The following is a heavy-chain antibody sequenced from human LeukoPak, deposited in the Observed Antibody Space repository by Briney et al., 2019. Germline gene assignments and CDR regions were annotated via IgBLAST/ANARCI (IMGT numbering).Heavy chain of an antibody. Sequence: GGSLRLSCVASGFSFSSYEMNWVRQAPGKGLEWSSYISSSGSTMKYADSVKGRFTISRDNAKNSLYLQMNSLRAEDTAVYYCAKDRVARGVAGDGFDIWGQGTMVTVSS. CDR3: AKDRVARGVAGDGFDI. CDR2: ISSSGSTM. J-gene: IGHJ3*02. D-gene: IGHD2-15*01. CDR1: GFSFSSYE. V-gene: IGHV3-48*03.